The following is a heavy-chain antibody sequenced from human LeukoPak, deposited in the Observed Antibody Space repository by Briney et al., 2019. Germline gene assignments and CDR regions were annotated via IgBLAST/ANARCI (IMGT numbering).Heavy chain of an antibody. Sequence: GGSLRLSCAASGFTFSSYAMHWVRQASGKGLEWVAVISYDGSNKYYADSVKGRFTISRDNSKNTLYLQMNSLRAEDTAVYYCARVPSPTGVDYWGQGTLVTVSS. CDR3: ARVPSPTGVDY. V-gene: IGHV3-30-3*01. CDR1: GFTFSSYA. CDR2: ISYDGSNK. J-gene: IGHJ4*02. D-gene: IGHD4-17*01.